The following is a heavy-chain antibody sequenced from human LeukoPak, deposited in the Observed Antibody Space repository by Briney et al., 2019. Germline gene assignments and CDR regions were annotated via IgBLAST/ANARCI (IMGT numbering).Heavy chain of an antibody. CDR3: ARGITMVRGVIIDYYYYYMDV. CDR1: GGTFISYA. CDR2: IIPIFGTA. J-gene: IGHJ6*03. Sequence: GASVKVSCKASGGTFISYAISWVRQAPGQGLEWMGGIIPIFGTANYAQKFQGRVTITADKSTSTAYMVLSSLRSEDTAVYYCARGITMVRGVIIDYYYYYMDVWGKGTTVTVSS. D-gene: IGHD3-10*01. V-gene: IGHV1-69*06.